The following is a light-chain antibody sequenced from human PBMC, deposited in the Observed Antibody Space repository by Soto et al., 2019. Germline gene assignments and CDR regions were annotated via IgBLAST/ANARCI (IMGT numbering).Light chain of an antibody. J-gene: IGLJ1*01. V-gene: IGLV2-14*01. CDR2: GVR. CDR1: SSDVGGYNY. Sequence: QSALTQPASVSGSPGQSITISCTGTSSDVGGYNYVSWYQQHPGKAPKLMIYGVRYRPSGVSDRFSASKSGNTASLTISGLQAEDEADYYCSSYASGNTLRVFGTGTKLTVL. CDR3: SSYASGNTLRV.